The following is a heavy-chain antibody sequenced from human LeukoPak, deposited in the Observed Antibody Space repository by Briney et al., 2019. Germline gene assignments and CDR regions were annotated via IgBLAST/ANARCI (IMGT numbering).Heavy chain of an antibody. Sequence: PGRSLRLSCAASGFTFSSYAMHWVRQAPGKGLEWVAVISYDGSNKYYADSVKGRFTISRDNSKNTLYLQMNSLRAEDTAVYYCARGNPPTDAFDIWGQGTMVTVSS. J-gene: IGHJ3*02. CDR1: GFTFSSYA. CDR3: ARGNPPTDAFDI. V-gene: IGHV3-30-3*01. CDR2: ISYDGSNK.